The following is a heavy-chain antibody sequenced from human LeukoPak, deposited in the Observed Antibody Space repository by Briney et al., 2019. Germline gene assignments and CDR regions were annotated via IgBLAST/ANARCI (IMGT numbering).Heavy chain of an antibody. D-gene: IGHD6-13*01. CDR1: GGSFSGHY. CDR3: AGGRGSWYD. Sequence: SETLSLTCAVYGGSFSGHYWSWIRQPPGKGLEWIGEINHSGSTNYNPSLKSRVTISVDTSKNQFSLKLSSVTAADTAVYYCAGGRGSWYDWGQGTLVTVSS. V-gene: IGHV4-34*01. J-gene: IGHJ4*02. CDR2: INHSGST.